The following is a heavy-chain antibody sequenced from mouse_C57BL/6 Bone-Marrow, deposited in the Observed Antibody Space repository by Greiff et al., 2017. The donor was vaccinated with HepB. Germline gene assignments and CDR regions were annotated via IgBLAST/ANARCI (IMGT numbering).Heavy chain of an antibody. V-gene: IGHV3-6*01. CDR2: ITYDGSN. Sequence: EVKLVESGPGLVKPSQSLSLTCSVTGYSITSGYYWNWIRQFPGNKLEWMGYITYDGSNKYNPTLKNRIPITRDTSKNQFFLKLNSVTTEDTDTYYCARGPSWFAYWGQGTLVTVSA. CDR1: GYSITSGYY. J-gene: IGHJ3*01. CDR3: ARGPSWFAY.